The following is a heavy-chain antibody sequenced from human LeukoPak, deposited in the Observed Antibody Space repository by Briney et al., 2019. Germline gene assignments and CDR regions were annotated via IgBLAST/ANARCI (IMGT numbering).Heavy chain of an antibody. CDR2: INHSGST. CDR1: GGSFSGYY. D-gene: IGHD3-10*01. Sequence: SETLSLTCAVYGGSFSGYYWSWIRQPPGKGLEWIGEINHSGSTNHNPSLESRVTISVDTSKNQFSLKLSSVTAADTAVYYCARGSHGGGYYYYYGMDVWGQGTTVTVSS. CDR3: ARGSHGGGYYYYYGMDV. V-gene: IGHV4-34*01. J-gene: IGHJ6*02.